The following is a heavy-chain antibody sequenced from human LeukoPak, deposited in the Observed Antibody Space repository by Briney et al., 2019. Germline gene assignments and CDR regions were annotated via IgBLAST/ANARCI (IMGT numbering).Heavy chain of an antibody. Sequence: GGSLRLSCAASGFTFSSYAMSWVRQAPGKALEWVSAISGSGGSTYYADSVKRRFNIYRDNSKNTLHLQMNSQIAEDTAVYFCAKELYSISWDYWGQGTLVTVSS. D-gene: IGHD6-6*01. V-gene: IGHV3-23*01. CDR1: GFTFSSYA. J-gene: IGHJ4*02. CDR3: AKELYSISWDY. CDR2: ISGSGGST.